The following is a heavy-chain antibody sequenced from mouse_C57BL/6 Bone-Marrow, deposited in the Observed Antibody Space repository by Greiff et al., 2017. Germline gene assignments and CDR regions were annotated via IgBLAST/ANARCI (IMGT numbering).Heavy chain of an antibody. D-gene: IGHD4-1*01. CDR1: GYSITSGYY. CDR2: ISYDGSN. V-gene: IGHV3-6*01. Sequence: EVQLQESGPGLVKPSQSLSLTCSVTGYSITSGYYWNWIRQFPGNKLEWMGYISYDGSNNYNPSLKNRISITRDTSKNQFFLKLNSVTTEDTATYYCARGPLTGTLDYWGQGTTLTVSS. J-gene: IGHJ2*01. CDR3: ARGPLTGTLDY.